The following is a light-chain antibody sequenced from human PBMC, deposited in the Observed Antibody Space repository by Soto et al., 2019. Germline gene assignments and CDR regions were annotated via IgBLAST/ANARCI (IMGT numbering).Light chain of an antibody. Sequence: DIQMTQSPSTLSASVGDRVTITCRASQSISSWLAWYQQKPGKAPKLLIYKASSLESGVPSRFSGSESGTELTLTISSLQPDDFSTYYCQQYNTYRRTFGQGTKVEIK. CDR2: KAS. CDR3: QQYNTYRRT. V-gene: IGKV1-5*03. CDR1: QSISSW. J-gene: IGKJ1*01.